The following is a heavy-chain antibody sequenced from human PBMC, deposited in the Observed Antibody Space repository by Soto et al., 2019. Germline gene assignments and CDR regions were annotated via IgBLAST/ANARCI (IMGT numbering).Heavy chain of an antibody. CDR1: GGSISGYY. D-gene: IGHD3-10*01. Sequence: QVQLQESGPGLVKPSETLSLTCTVSGGSISGYYWSWIRPPPGKGLEWLGYIFYSGSPSHHPSPRSRVTMSGDTPKNQCALKLQSVSAADTAVYYCAREPPYGSGSSGMDAWDQGTTVSVSS. CDR2: IFYSGSP. V-gene: IGHV4-59*01. CDR3: AREPPYGSGSSGMDA. J-gene: IGHJ6*02.